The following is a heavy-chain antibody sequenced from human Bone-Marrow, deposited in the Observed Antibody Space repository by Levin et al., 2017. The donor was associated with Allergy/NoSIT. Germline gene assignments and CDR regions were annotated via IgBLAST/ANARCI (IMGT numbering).Heavy chain of an antibody. CDR2: IYNDGTI. V-gene: IGHV3-53*01. J-gene: IGHJ4*02. CDR1: GFTASANY. CDR3: AIDVEIGDDYNDF. D-gene: IGHD5-24*01. Sequence: GGSLRLSCAVSGFTASANYMSWVRQAPGKGLEWVSVIYNDGTIYYAESVKGRFTISRDNSTNTLHLLMNSLTVEDTAVYYCAIDVEIGDDYNDFWGQGTVVTVSS.